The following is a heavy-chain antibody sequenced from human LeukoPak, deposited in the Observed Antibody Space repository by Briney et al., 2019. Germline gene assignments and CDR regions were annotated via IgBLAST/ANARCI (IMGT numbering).Heavy chain of an antibody. CDR2: GYYDGRS. CDR3: VRSKYSGTLFDP. D-gene: IGHD5-12*01. CDR1: GDSVITNAYY. Sequence: SETPSLTCTVSGDSVITNAYYWGWIRQPPGKGLEWIGSGYYDGRSYYSPSLKSRVIVFVDTSKNQFSLKLSSVTAADTAVYFCVRSKYSGTLFDPWGQGTLVTVSS. J-gene: IGHJ5*02. V-gene: IGHV4-39*01.